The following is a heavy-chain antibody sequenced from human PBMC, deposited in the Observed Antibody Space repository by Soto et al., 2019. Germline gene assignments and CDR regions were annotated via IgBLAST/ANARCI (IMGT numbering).Heavy chain of an antibody. D-gene: IGHD3-3*01. Sequence: SSETLSLTCTVSGGSISSYYWSWIRQPPGKGLEWIGYIYYSGSTNYNPSLKSRVTISVDTSKNQFSLKLSSVTAADTAVYYCARAQSSPAVYDFWSGYYYYFDYWGQGTLVTVS. CDR1: GGSISSYY. V-gene: IGHV4-59*01. J-gene: IGHJ4*02. CDR3: ARAQSSPAVYDFWSGYYYYFDY. CDR2: IYYSGST.